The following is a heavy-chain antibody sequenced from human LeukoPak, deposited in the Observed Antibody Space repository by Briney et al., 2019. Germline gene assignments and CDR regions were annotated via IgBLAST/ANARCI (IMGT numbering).Heavy chain of an antibody. Sequence: NPSETLSLTCTVSGGSISSYYWSWIRQPPGKGLEWIGYIYYSGSTNYNPSLKSRVTISVDTSKNQFSLKLSSVTAADTAVYYCARDLSPGYSSNWYDYWGQGTLVTVSS. J-gene: IGHJ5*01. CDR2: IYYSGST. CDR1: GGSISSYY. V-gene: IGHV4-59*01. D-gene: IGHD6-13*01. CDR3: ARDLSPGYSSNWYDY.